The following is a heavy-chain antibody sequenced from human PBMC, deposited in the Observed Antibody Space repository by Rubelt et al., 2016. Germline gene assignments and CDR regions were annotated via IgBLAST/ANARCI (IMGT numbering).Heavy chain of an antibody. D-gene: IGHD3-22*01. CDR3: VKGPNYYDSSGYYYGADAFDI. V-gene: IGHV3-74*01. J-gene: IGHJ3*02. Sequence: SGFTFSSYWMHWVRQAPGKGLVWVSRINSDGSSTSYADSVKGRFTISRDNAKNTLYLQMNSLRAEDTAVYYCVKGPNYYDSSGYYYGADAFDIWGQGTMVTVSS. CDR1: GFTFSSYW. CDR2: INSDGSST.